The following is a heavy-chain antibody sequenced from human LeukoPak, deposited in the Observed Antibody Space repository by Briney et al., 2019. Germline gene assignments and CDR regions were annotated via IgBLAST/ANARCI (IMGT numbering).Heavy chain of an antibody. CDR2: ISAYNGNT. J-gene: IGHJ6*03. Sequence: ASVKVSCKASGYTFTSYGISWVRQAPGQGLEWMGWISAYNGNTNYAQKLQGRVTMTTDTSTSTAYMELRSLRSEDTAVYYCARESSGWRYYYYYMDVWGKGTTVTISS. V-gene: IGHV1-18*01. CDR3: ARESSGWRYYYYYMDV. D-gene: IGHD6-19*01. CDR1: GYTFTSYG.